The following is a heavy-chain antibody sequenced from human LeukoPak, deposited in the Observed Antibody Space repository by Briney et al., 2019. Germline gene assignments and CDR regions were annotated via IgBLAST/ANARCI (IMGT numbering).Heavy chain of an antibody. CDR2: ISRSGSTI. CDR1: GFTFSDYY. CDR3: ARVERSYDSSGYYYSPAYYYYYMDV. V-gene: IGHV3-11*01. D-gene: IGHD3-22*01. J-gene: IGHJ6*03. Sequence: GGSLRLSCAASGFTFSDYYMSWIRQAPGKGLEWVSYISRSGSTIYYADSVKGRFTISRDNAKNSLYLQMNSLRAEDTAVYYCARVERSYDSSGYYYSPAYYYYYMDVWGKGTTVTVSS.